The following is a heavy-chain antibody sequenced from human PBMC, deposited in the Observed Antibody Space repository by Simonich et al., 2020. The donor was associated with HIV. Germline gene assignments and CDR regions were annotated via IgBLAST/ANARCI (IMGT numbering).Heavy chain of an antibody. CDR2: IYPGDYDT. J-gene: IGHJ3*02. Sequence: EVQLVQSGAAVKKPGESLKISCKGSGYNFPNYWIGWGRQMPGKGLEWRGIIYPGDYDTTYSPSFQGQVTISADKSISTAYLQWSSLKASDTAMYYCVRRMAGTDAFDIWGQGTMVTVSS. D-gene: IGHD6-19*01. CDR3: VRRMAGTDAFDI. CDR1: GYNFPNYW. V-gene: IGHV5-51*03.